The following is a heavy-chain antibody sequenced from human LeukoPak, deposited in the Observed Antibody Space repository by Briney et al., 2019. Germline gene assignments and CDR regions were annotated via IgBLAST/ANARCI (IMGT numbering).Heavy chain of an antibody. V-gene: IGHV3-21*01. CDR2: ISSWSSFI. CDR3: ARAGSTNSWFDP. J-gene: IGHJ5*02. CDR1: GFAFDTYS. Sequence: GGSLRLSCAASGFAFDTYSMTWVRQAPGKGLEWVSSISSWSSFIYSADSVTGRFTISRDNAKNSLYLQMNSLRAEDAAVYYCARAGSTNSWFDPWGQGTLVIVSS. D-gene: IGHD2-2*01.